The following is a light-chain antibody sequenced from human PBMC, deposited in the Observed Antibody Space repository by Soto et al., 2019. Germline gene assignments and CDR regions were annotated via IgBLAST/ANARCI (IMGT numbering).Light chain of an antibody. CDR3: AAWDDTLKGGV. CDR2: NND. Sequence: QSVLTQPPSASGTPGQRVTISCSGSSSNVASNSVTWYQQVPGTAPKLLMYNNDQRPSGVPDRFSGSKSGTSASLVISGLQSEDEAAYYCAAWDDTLKGGVFGGGTKLTVL. CDR1: SSNVASNS. J-gene: IGLJ3*02. V-gene: IGLV1-44*01.